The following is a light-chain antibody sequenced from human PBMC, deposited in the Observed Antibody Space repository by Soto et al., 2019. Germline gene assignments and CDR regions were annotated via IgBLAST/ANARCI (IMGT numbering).Light chain of an antibody. Sequence: EIVMTQSPATLSVSPGERATLSCRASQSVSSNLAWYQQKPGQAPRLLIYGASTRATGIPARFSGSGSGTEFTLTISSLQSEDFAVYYCQQYDNLALTFGGGTKVEI. CDR2: GAS. J-gene: IGKJ4*01. CDR1: QSVSSN. CDR3: QQYDNLALT. V-gene: IGKV3-15*01.